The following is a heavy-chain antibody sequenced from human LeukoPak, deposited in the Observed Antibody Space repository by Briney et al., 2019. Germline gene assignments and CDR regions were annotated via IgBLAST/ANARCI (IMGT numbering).Heavy chain of an antibody. D-gene: IGHD1-26*01. CDR3: AKVGSWYSGSYCDY. CDR2: ISYDGSNK. CDR1: GFTFSSYA. V-gene: IGHV3-30*04. Sequence: QAGGSLRLSCAASGFTFSSYAMHWVRQAPGKGLEWVAVISYDGSNKYYADSVKGRFTISRDNSKNTLYLQMNSLRAEDTAVYYCAKVGSWYSGSYCDYWGQGTLVTVSS. J-gene: IGHJ4*02.